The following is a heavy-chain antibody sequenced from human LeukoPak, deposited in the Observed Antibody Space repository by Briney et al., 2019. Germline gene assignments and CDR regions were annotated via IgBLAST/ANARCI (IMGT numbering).Heavy chain of an antibody. D-gene: IGHD3-3*01. CDR1: GFTFSSYS. V-gene: IGHV3-21*01. CDR3: ARTLLRFLEGSYYYYMDV. CDR2: ISSSSSYI. J-gene: IGHJ6*03. Sequence: GGSLRPSCAASGFTFSSYSMNWVRQAPGKGLEWVSSISSSSSYIYYADSVKGRFTISRDNAKNSLYLQMNSLRAEDTAVYYCARTLLRFLEGSYYYYMDVWGKGITVTVSS.